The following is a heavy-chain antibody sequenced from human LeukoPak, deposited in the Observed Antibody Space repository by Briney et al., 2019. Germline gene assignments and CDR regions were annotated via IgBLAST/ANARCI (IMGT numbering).Heavy chain of an antibody. CDR3: ARDDGGVGATIDY. D-gene: IGHD1-26*01. J-gene: IGHJ4*02. CDR1: GFTFSTYW. V-gene: IGHV3-7*01. CDR2: IKQDGSEK. Sequence: GGSLRLSCAASGFTFSTYWMHWVRRVPGKGLEWVANIKQDGSEKYYVDSVKGRFTISRDNAKNSLYLQMNSLRAEDTAVYYCARDDGGVGATIDYWGQGTLVTVSS.